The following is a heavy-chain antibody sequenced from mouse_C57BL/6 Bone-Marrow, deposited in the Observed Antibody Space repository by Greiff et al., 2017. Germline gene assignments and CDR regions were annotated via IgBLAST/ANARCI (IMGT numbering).Heavy chain of an antibody. Sequence: LQLQQPGAELVRPGSSVKLSCKASGYTFTSYWMDWVKPRPGQGLEWIGNIYPSDSDTHYHQKFKDKATLTVDQSSRTPYMQLSILTSEDSAVNYGARWYYGSSYDWYFDVWGTGTTVTVSS. CDR2: IYPSDSDT. D-gene: IGHD1-1*01. CDR1: GYTFTSYW. CDR3: ARWYYGSSYDWYFDV. V-gene: IGHV1-61*01. J-gene: IGHJ1*03.